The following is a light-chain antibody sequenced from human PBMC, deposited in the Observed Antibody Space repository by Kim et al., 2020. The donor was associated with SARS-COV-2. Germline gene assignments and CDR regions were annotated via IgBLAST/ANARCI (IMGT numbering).Light chain of an antibody. CDR3: QSYDGSLSAVV. CDR1: SSNIGAGYD. V-gene: IGLV1-40*01. CDR2: GNS. Sequence: QRVTISCTGSSSNIGAGYDVHWYQQLPGTAPKLLIYGNSNRPSGVPDRFSGSKSGTSASLAITGLQAEDEADYYCQSYDGSLSAVVFGGGTQLTVL. J-gene: IGLJ2*01.